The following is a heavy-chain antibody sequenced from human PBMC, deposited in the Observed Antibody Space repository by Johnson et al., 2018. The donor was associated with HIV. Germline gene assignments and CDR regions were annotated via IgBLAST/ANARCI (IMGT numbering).Heavy chain of an antibody. J-gene: IGHJ3*02. CDR1: GFTFSSYA. V-gene: IGHV3-30*04. CDR2: IYYDASKK. D-gene: IGHD4-23*01. Sequence: QVQLVESGGGVVQPGRSLRLSCAASGFTFSSYAMHWVRQAPGRGLAWVAVIYYDASKKYYADSVKGRFTISRDNAKNSLYLQMSSLRVEDTAVYYRVRDVRHDYGGSDAFDIWGQGTMVTVSS. CDR3: VRDVRHDYGGSDAFDI.